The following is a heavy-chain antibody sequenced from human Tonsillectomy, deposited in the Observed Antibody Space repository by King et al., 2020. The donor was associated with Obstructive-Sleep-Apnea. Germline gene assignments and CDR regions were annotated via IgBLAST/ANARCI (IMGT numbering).Heavy chain of an antibody. CDR1: GYTLSDYY. D-gene: IGHD6-6*01. CDR3: ARGGYSSSYVDYYYAMDV. J-gene: IGHJ6*02. V-gene: IGHV1-2*02. CDR2: INPKSGGT. Sequence: QLVQSGVEVKKPGASVKVSCKASGYTLSDYYTHWVRQAPGQGLEWMGWINPKSGGTNYAQKFQGRVTMTRDTSISRAYMELSRLRSDDTAVYYCARGGYSSSYVDYYYAMDVWGQGTTVTVSS.